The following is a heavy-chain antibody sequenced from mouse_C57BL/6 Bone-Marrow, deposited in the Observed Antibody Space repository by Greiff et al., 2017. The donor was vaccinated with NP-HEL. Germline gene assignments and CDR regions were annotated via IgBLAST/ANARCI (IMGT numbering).Heavy chain of an antibody. V-gene: IGHV2-6*01. Sequence: VQLVESGPGLVAPSQSLSITCTVSGFSLTSYGVDWVRQSPGKGLEWLGVIWGVGSTNYNSALKSRLSISKDNSKSQVFLKMNSLQTDDTAMYYRATSYGSSLAWFAYWGQGTLVTVSA. CDR3: ATSYGSSLAWFAY. J-gene: IGHJ3*01. D-gene: IGHD1-1*01. CDR1: GFSLTSYG. CDR2: IWGVGST.